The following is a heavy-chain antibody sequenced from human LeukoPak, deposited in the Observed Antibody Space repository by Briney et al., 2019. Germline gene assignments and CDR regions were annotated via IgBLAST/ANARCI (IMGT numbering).Heavy chain of an antibody. CDR1: GDSISSGGYY. Sequence: PSETLSLTCTVSGDSISSGGYYWSWIRQHPGKGLEWLAYIYYSGSTYYNPSLKSRVTISVDTSKNQFSLKLSSVTAADTAVYYCARVFSGHMITFDFWGQGTQVTVSS. CDR2: IYYSGST. V-gene: IGHV4-31*03. J-gene: IGHJ4*02. CDR3: ARVFSGHMITFDF. D-gene: IGHD3-16*01.